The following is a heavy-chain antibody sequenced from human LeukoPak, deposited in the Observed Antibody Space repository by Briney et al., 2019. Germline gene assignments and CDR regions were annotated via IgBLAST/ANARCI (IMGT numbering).Heavy chain of an antibody. D-gene: IGHD1-1*01. CDR3: AVELERRVNWFDP. J-gene: IGHJ5*02. CDR2: ISAYNGNT. CDR1: SLTFNSSD. Sequence: GASGEPYCKPSSLTFNSSDISRVREAPGPRVGGRGWISAYNGNTNYAKKLQGRVTMTTEASTRAAYMELRSLRSDDTAVYYCAVELERRVNWFDPWGQGTRVTVSS. V-gene: IGHV1-18*01.